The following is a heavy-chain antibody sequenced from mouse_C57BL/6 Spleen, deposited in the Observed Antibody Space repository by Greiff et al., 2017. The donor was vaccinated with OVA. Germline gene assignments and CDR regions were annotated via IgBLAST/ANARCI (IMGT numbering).Heavy chain of an antibody. D-gene: IGHD1-1*01. CDR2: IDPENGDT. Sequence: EVQLQQSGAELVRPGASVKLSCTASGFNIKDDYMHWVKQRPEQGLEWIGWIDPENGDTEYASKFQGKATITADTSSNTAYLQLSSLTSEDTAVYYCTTITTVVADAYWGQGTLVTVSA. CDR1: GFNIKDDY. CDR3: TTITTVVADAY. J-gene: IGHJ3*01. V-gene: IGHV14-4*01.